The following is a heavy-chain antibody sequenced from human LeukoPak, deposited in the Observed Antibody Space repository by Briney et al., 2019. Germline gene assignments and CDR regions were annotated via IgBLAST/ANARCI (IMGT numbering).Heavy chain of an antibody. V-gene: IGHV1-2*02. Sequence: ASVKVSCKASGYTFTGYFMHWVRQAPGQGLEWMGWINPKNGGTYYAKKFQGRVTMTRDTSISTAYMELSSLRSDDTAVYYCARNYYYYAMDVWGQGTTVTVSS. CDR3: ARNYYYYAMDV. CDR1: GYTFTGYF. CDR2: INPKNGGT. J-gene: IGHJ6*02.